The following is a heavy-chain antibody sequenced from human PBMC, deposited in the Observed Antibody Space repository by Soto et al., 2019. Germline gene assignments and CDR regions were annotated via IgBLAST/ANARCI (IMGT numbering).Heavy chain of an antibody. CDR1: GYSISSGYY. V-gene: IGHV4-38-2*02. Sequence: SETLSLTCAVSGYSISSGYYWGWIRQPPGKGLEWIGSIYHSGRTYYNPSLKSRVTISVDTSKNQFSLKLSSVTAADTAVYYCARDPTNQLSAFDIWSQGTMVPDSS. D-gene: IGHD2-2*01. CDR2: IYHSGRT. J-gene: IGHJ3*02. CDR3: ARDPTNQLSAFDI.